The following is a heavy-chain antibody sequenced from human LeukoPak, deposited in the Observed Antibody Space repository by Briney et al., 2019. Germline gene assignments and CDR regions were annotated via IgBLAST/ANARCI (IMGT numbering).Heavy chain of an antibody. CDR3: ARRAYSSGWYFFDY. V-gene: IGHV3-11*01. J-gene: IGHJ4*02. D-gene: IGHD6-19*01. Sequence: PVGPLRLSCAASGFTFSDYYMSWIRQAPGKGLEWVSYISSSGSTIYYADSVKGRFTISRDNAKNSLFLQMNSLRAEDTAVYYCARRAYSSGWYFFDYWGQGTLVTVSS. CDR2: ISSSGSTI. CDR1: GFTFSDYY.